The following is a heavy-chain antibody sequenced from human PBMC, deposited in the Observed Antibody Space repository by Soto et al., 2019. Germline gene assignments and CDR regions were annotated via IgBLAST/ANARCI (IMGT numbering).Heavy chain of an antibody. CDR2: FDPEDGET. CDR1: GYTLTELS. J-gene: IGHJ3*02. Sequence: QVPLVQSGAEVKKPGASVKVSCKVSGYTLTELSMHWVRQAPGKGLEWMGGFDPEDGETIYAQKFQGRVTMTEDTSTDTAYMELSSLRSEDTAVYYCATRELGYCSGGSCSDAFDIWGQGTMVTVSS. CDR3: ATRELGYCSGGSCSDAFDI. D-gene: IGHD2-15*01. V-gene: IGHV1-24*01.